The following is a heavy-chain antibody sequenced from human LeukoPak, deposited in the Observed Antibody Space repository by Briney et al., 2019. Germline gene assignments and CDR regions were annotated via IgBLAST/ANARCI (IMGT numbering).Heavy chain of an antibody. J-gene: IGHJ3*02. CDR3: ATLRYYYDSSGYPNAFDI. Sequence: GESLKIPCKGSGYSFTSYWIGWVRQMPGKGLEWMGIIYPGDSDTRYSPSFQGQVTISADKSISTAYLQWSSLKASDTAMYYCATLRYYYDSSGYPNAFDIWGQGTMVTVSS. V-gene: IGHV5-51*01. D-gene: IGHD3-22*01. CDR1: GYSFTSYW. CDR2: IYPGDSDT.